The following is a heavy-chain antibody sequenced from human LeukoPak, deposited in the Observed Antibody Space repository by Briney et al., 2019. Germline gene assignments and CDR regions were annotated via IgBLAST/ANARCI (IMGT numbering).Heavy chain of an antibody. D-gene: IGHD5-18*01. Sequence: GALRLSCAASGFTFSSYGMHWVRQAPGKGLEWVAVISYDGSNKYYADSVKGRFTISRDNSKNTLYLQMNSLRAEDTAVYYCAKDGAPQYSYEGYYFDYWGQGTLVTVSS. V-gene: IGHV3-30*18. CDR3: AKDGAPQYSYEGYYFDY. CDR1: GFTFSSYG. CDR2: ISYDGSNK. J-gene: IGHJ4*02.